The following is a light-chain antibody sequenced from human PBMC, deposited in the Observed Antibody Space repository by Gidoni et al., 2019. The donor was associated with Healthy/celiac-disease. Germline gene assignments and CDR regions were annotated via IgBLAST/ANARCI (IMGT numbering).Light chain of an antibody. Sequence: SYELTQPPSVSVPPGQTARITCSGDKLGDKYACWYQQKPGQSPVLVIYQDSKRPSGIPERFSGSNSGNTATLTISGTQAMDEADYYCQAWDSSTAFFGGGTKLTVL. CDR3: QAWDSSTAF. J-gene: IGLJ2*01. CDR1: KLGDKY. CDR2: QDS. V-gene: IGLV3-1*01.